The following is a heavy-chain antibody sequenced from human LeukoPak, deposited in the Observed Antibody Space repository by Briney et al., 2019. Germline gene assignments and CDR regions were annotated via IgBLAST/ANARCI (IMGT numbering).Heavy chain of an antibody. J-gene: IGHJ4*02. CDR3: ARTYGYSYGHIDY. D-gene: IGHD5-18*01. CDR2: IWYDGSNK. CDR1: GFTFSSYG. Sequence: GRSLRLSCAASGFTFSSYGMHWVRQAPGKGLEWVAVIWYDGSNKYYADSVKGRFTISRDNSKNTPYLQMNSLRAEDTAVYYCARTYGYSYGHIDYWGQGTLVTVSS. V-gene: IGHV3-33*01.